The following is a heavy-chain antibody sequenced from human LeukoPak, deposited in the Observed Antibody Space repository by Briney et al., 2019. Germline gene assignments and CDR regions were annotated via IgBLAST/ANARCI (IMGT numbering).Heavy chain of an antibody. V-gene: IGHV4-59*08. J-gene: IGHJ3*02. CDR2: IYYSGST. CDR1: GGSISSYY. Sequence: SETLSLTCTVSGGSISSYYWSWIRQPPGKGLEWIGYIYYSGSTNYNPSLKSRVTISVDTSKNQFSLKLSSVTAADTAVYYCARRGPPGAFDIWGQGTMVTVSS. CDR3: ARRGPPGAFDI.